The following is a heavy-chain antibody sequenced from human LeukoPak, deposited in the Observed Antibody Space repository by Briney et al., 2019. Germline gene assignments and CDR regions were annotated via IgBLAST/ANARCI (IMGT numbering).Heavy chain of an antibody. CDR2: INPNSGGT. CDR3: ARHAYHDDNSGYYFAY. D-gene: IGHD3-22*01. CDR1: GYTFTGYY. Sequence: VASVKVSCKASGYTFTGYYMHWVRQAPGQGLEWMGWINPNSGGTNYAQKFQGRVTMTRDTSISTAYMELSRLRSDDTAVYYCARHAYHDDNSGYYFAYWGQGTLVTVSS. V-gene: IGHV1-2*02. J-gene: IGHJ4*02.